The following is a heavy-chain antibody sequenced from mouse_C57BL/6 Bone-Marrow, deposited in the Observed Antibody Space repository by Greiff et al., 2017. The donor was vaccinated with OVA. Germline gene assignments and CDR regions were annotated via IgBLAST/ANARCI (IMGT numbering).Heavy chain of an antibody. D-gene: IGHD1-1*01. V-gene: IGHV1-59*01. CDR2: IDPSDSYT. CDR1: GYTFTSYW. Sequence: VQLQQPGAELVRPGTSVKLSCKASGYTFTSYWMHWVKQRPGQGLEWIGVIDPSDSYTNYNQKFKGKATVTVDTSSSTAYMQLSSLTSEDSAVYYCARVPYYYGKGYWGQGTTLTVSS. CDR3: ARVPYYYGKGY. J-gene: IGHJ2*01.